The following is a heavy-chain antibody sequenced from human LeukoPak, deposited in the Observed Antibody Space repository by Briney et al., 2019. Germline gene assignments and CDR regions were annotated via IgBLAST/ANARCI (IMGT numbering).Heavy chain of an antibody. J-gene: IGHJ4*02. CDR1: GFTFDDYA. CDR2: IRFDGSRK. D-gene: IGHD6-13*01. CDR3: AKDSSYSSTWYYFDY. Sequence: GGSLRLSCAASGFTFDDYAMHWVRQAPGKGLEWVAFIRFDGSRKSYADSVKGRFTLSRDNSNKKLYLQMNSLRPDDTAVYYCAKDSSYSSTWYYFDYWGQGTLVTVSS. V-gene: IGHV3-30*02.